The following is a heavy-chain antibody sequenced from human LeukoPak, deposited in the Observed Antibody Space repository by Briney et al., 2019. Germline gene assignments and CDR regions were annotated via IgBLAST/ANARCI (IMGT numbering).Heavy chain of an antibody. Sequence: GGSLRLSCAASGFTFSSYGMHWVRQAPGKGLEWVGDIWYDGGNKYYADSVKGRSTISRDNSKNPLYLQMNSLRAEETAVYYCARGVDIVVYGGHLDVWGKGTTVTVSS. J-gene: IGHJ6*04. CDR3: ARGVDIVVYGGHLDV. D-gene: IGHD2-15*01. CDR2: IWYDGGNK. V-gene: IGHV3-33*01. CDR1: GFTFSSYG.